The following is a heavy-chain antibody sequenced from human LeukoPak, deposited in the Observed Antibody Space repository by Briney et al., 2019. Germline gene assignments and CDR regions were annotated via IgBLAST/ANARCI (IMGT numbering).Heavy chain of an antibody. D-gene: IGHD5-12*01. CDR2: INQDGSEK. Sequence: GGSLRLPCAASGFIFSSYWMNWLRQAPGKGLEWVANINQDGSEKNYVDSVKGRFTISRDNAKNSLYLQMNSLRAEDTAVYYCARYPSGYDRGFDYWGQGTLVTVSS. CDR3: ARYPSGYDRGFDY. J-gene: IGHJ4*02. CDR1: GFIFSSYW. V-gene: IGHV3-7*04.